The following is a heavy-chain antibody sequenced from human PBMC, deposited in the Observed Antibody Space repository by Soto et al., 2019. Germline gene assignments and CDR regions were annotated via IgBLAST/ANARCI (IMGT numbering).Heavy chain of an antibody. V-gene: IGHV3-72*01. J-gene: IGHJ4*02. D-gene: IGHD3-22*01. CDR3: VXATYFSDSSGYTRCLDY. CDR2: SRDKPQGYST. Sequence: GGSLRLSCAGSGFTLSYHYIDWVRQAPGKGLEWVGRSRDKPQGYSTAYAASVKGRFTTSRDESKNSAYLQMNSLKTEDTAVYYCVXATYFSDSSGYTRCLDYWGQGTLVTVSS. CDR1: GFTLSYHY.